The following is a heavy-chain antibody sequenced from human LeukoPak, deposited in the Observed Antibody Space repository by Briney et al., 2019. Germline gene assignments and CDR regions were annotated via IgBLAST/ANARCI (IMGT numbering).Heavy chain of an antibody. CDR3: ARQARGYCGGDCYYFDY. CDR1: GGSISSGGYY. CDR2: IYITGST. J-gene: IGHJ4*02. Sequence: SETLSLTCTVSGGSISSGGYYWSWIRQPAGKGLEWIGRIYITGSTNYNPSLKSRVTISVDTSKNQFSLKLSSVTAADTAVYYCARQARGYCGGDCYYFDYWGQGTLVTVSS. D-gene: IGHD2-21*01. V-gene: IGHV4-61*02.